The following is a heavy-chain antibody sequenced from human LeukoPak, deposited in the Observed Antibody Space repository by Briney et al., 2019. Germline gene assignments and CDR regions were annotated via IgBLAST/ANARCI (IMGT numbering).Heavy chain of an antibody. D-gene: IGHD1-7*01. V-gene: IGHV1-2*02. J-gene: IGHJ4*02. Sequence: ASVTLSCKASGYTFTGYYMHWVRQAPGQGLEWMGWINPNSGGTNYAQKFQGRVTMTRDTSISTAYTELSRLRSDDTAVYYCASPGITGTTGDYWGQGTLVTVSS. CDR1: GYTFTGYY. CDR2: INPNSGGT. CDR3: ASPGITGTTGDY.